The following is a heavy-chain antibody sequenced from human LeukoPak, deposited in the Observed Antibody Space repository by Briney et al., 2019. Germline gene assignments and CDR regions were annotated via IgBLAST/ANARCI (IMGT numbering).Heavy chain of an antibody. CDR1: GFTFSTYA. Sequence: PGGSLRLSCAASGFTFSTYAMSWVRQAPGKGLEWVSLINNDGDKTYYADSVKGRFTISTDNSKSTLFLQMDSLRAEDTAVYYCAKGSRSDSWYTANDHWGQGTLVTVSS. V-gene: IGHV3-23*01. CDR3: AKGSRSDSWYTANDH. J-gene: IGHJ4*02. CDR2: INNDGDKT. D-gene: IGHD6-13*01.